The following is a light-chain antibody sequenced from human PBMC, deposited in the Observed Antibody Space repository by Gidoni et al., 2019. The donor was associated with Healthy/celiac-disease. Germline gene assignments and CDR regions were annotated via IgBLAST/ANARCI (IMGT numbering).Light chain of an antibody. Sequence: EIVLPQSAGTLSLSPGERATLSCRTSQSVSSSYSAWYQQKPGQARRLLIYGASSRATGPPDRISGRGSATDFTITSSRLEHEDFAVYYCQQYGSSPYTFGQXTKLEIK. J-gene: IGKJ2*01. CDR3: QQYGSSPYT. V-gene: IGKV3-20*01. CDR2: GAS. CDR1: QSVSSSY.